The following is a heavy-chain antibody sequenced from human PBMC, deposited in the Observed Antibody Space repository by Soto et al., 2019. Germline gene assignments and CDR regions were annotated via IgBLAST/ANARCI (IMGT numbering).Heavy chain of an antibody. J-gene: IGHJ4*02. CDR3: ARGGGYTFAY. V-gene: IGHV4-39*07. CDR1: GGSISSSSYY. CDR2: IYYSGST. D-gene: IGHD3-16*01. Sequence: SETLSLTCTVSGGSISSSSYYWGWIRQPPGKGLEWIGSIYYSGSTYYNPSLKSRVTISVDRSKNQFSLKLSSVTAADTAVYYCARGGGYTFAYWGQGTLVTVSS.